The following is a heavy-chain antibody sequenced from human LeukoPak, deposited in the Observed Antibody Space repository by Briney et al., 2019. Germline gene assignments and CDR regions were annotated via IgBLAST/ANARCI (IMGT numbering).Heavy chain of an antibody. CDR1: GGSISSGGDS. CDR2: IYHSGNT. D-gene: IGHD6-13*01. CDR3: VRAVAAAPFDY. J-gene: IGHJ4*02. V-gene: IGHV4-30-2*01. Sequence: SQTLSLTCTISGGSISSGGDSWNWIRQPPGKGLEWIGCIYHSGNTYYNPSLKSRVTISVDRSENQFSLKLNSVTAADTAVYYCVRAVAAAPFDYWGQGTLVTVSS.